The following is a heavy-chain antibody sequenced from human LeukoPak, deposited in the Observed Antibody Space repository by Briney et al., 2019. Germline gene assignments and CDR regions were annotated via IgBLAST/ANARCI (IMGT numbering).Heavy chain of an antibody. Sequence: GASVKVSCKASGYTFTAYYMHWVRQAPGQGLEWVGWINPHTGGTNYAQKFQGRVTMTRDTSISTAYVELSRLRSDDTAVYYCARPYCSGGSCHDFFDYWGQGTLVTVSP. CDR3: ARPYCSGGSCHDFFDY. CDR2: INPHTGGT. V-gene: IGHV1-2*02. CDR1: GYTFTAYY. D-gene: IGHD2-15*01. J-gene: IGHJ4*02.